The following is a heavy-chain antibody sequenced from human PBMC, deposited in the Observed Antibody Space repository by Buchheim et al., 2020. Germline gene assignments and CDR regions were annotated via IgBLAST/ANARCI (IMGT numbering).Heavy chain of an antibody. D-gene: IGHD3-10*01. V-gene: IGHV3-30-3*01. CDR1: GFTFSSYA. J-gene: IGHJ4*02. Sequence: QVQLVESGGGVVQPGRSLRLSCAASGFTFSSYAMHWVRQAPGKGLEWVAVISYDGSNKYYADSVKGRFTISRDNSTNTLYLQMNSLRAEDTAVYYCAMGGYYRDYWGQGTL. CDR3: AMGGYYRDY. CDR2: ISYDGSNK.